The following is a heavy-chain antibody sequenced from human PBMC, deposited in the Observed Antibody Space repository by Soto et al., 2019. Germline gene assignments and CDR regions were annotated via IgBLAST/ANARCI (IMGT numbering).Heavy chain of an antibody. V-gene: IGHV4-59*01. Sequence: QVQLQESGPGLVKPSETLSLTCTVSGGSISSYYWSWIRQPPGKGLEWIGYIYYSGSTNYNPSLKSRVTISVDTSKNQFSLKLSSVTAADTAVYYCARAPEAGLLYYYYGMDVWGQGTTVTVSS. J-gene: IGHJ6*02. CDR2: IYYSGST. CDR3: ARAPEAGLLYYYYGMDV. D-gene: IGHD1-26*01. CDR1: GGSISSYY.